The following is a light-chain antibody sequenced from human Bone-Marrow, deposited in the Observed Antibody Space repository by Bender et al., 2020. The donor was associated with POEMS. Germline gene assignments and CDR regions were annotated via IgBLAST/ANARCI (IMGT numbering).Light chain of an antibody. CDR3: SAWDGILNGWV. V-gene: IGLV1-44*01. CDR1: SSNIGGNA. CDR2: GND. J-gene: IGLJ3*02. Sequence: QSVLTQPPSASGTPGQRVTISCSGRSSNIGGNAVNWWQQLPGTAPKLLIYGNDQRPSGVPGRFSGSKSGTSDGLAISQVQSEDEADYFWSAWDGILNGWVFGGGTELTVL.